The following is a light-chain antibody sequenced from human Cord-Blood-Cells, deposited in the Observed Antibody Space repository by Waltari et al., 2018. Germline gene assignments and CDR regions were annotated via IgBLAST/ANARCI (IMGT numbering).Light chain of an antibody. CDR1: QSISSW. CDR2: KAS. J-gene: IGKJ1*01. V-gene: IGKV1-5*03. Sequence: DIQMTQSPSTLHASVGARVTITCRASQSISSWLAWYQQKPGKAPKLLIYKASSLESGVPSRFSGSGSGTEFTLTISSLQPDDFATYYCQQYNSYSRTFGQGTKVEIK. CDR3: QQYNSYSRT.